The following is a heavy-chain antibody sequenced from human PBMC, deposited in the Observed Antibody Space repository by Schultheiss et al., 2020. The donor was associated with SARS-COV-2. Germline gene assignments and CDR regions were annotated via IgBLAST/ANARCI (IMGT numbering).Heavy chain of an antibody. D-gene: IGHD6-19*01. CDR2: ISAYNGNT. CDR1: GYTFTGYY. V-gene: IGHV1-18*04. J-gene: IGHJ5*02. CDR3: ARDGWRRGGWFDP. Sequence: ASVKVSCKASGYTFTGYYMHWVRQAPGQGLEWMGWISAYNGNTNYAQKLQGRVTMTTDTSTSTAYMELSRLRSDDTAVYYCARDGWRRGGWFDPWGQGTLVTVSS.